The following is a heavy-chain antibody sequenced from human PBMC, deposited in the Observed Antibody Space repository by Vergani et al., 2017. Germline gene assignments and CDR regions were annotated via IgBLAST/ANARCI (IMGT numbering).Heavy chain of an antibody. D-gene: IGHD5-18*01. CDR2: IIPILGIA. V-gene: IGHV1-69*02. CDR3: ARADTAMAGPFDY. CDR1: GGTFSSYT. Sequence: QVQLVQSGAEVKKPGSSVKVSCKASGGTFSSYTISWVRQAPGQGLEWMGRIIPILGIANYAQKFQGRVTITADKSTSTAYMELSSLRSEDTAVYYCARADTAMAGPFDYWGQGTLVTVSS. J-gene: IGHJ4*02.